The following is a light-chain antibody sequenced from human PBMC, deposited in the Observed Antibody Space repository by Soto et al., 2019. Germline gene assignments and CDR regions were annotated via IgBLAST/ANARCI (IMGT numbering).Light chain of an antibody. Sequence: DIVLTQSPGTLSLSPGERATLSCRASQSVGRSYLAWYQQKPGQAPRLLISSVSKRATGIPDRFSGGGSGTDFTLTISRVEPEDFAVYYCQRYGSSGTFGQGTKVDIK. CDR2: SVS. J-gene: IGKJ1*01. CDR1: QSVGRSY. CDR3: QRYGSSGT. V-gene: IGKV3-20*01.